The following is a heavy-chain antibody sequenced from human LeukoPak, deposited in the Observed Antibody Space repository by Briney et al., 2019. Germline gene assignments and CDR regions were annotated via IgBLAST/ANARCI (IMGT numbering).Heavy chain of an antibody. Sequence: GGSLRLSCAASGFTFSSYWMHWVRQDPVKGLLWVSRINGDGSSTDYADSEKGRFTISRDNAKDTVYLQMNSLKAEDTAVYYCVRGYSSGYRLDYWGQGTLVTVSS. V-gene: IGHV3-74*01. J-gene: IGHJ4*02. CDR1: GFTFSSYW. CDR2: INGDGSST. CDR3: VRGYSSGYRLDY. D-gene: IGHD3-22*01.